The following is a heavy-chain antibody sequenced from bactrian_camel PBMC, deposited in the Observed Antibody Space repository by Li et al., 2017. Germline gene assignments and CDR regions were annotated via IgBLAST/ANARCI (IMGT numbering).Heavy chain of an antibody. D-gene: IGHD3*01. CDR1: GYNYPNNC. CDR2: IESDGST. Sequence: HVQLVESGGGSVQTGGSLRLSCTAYGYNYPNNCMGWFRQAPGKEREGVAGIESDGSTSYSDSAKGRFTISRDNAKDTLYLQMNSLKIEDTAVYYCALGSSRQATMTARGKGTQVTVS. V-gene: IGHV3S53*01. J-gene: IGHJ4*01.